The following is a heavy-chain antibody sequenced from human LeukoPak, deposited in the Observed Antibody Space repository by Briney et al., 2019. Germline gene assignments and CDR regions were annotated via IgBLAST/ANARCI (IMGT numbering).Heavy chain of an antibody. Sequence: GGSLRLSCTASGFTFGYYAMSWVRQPPGKGLEWVGFIRTKAYGGTTEYAASVKGRFTISRDDSKSIAHLQMNSLKTEDTAVYYCTRDLSPTYYADTSGYYRDLYDYWGQGTLVTVSS. J-gene: IGHJ4*02. V-gene: IGHV3-49*04. D-gene: IGHD3-22*01. CDR2: IRTKAYGGTT. CDR3: TRDLSPTYYADTSGYYRDLYDY. CDR1: GFTFGYYA.